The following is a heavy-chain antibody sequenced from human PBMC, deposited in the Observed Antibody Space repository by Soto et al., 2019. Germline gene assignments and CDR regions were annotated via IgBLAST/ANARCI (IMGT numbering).Heavy chain of an antibody. J-gene: IGHJ5*02. CDR2: ISPYNGNT. CDR1: GYTFTSYG. V-gene: IGHV1-18*01. CDR3: ARGGGYCNACSCPYNWFDP. D-gene: IGHD2-15*01. Sequence: QVQLVQSGAEVKKPGASVKVSCKTSGYTFTSYGITWVRQAPGQGLEWMGWISPYNGNTNYAQNLQGRVSMTTDTSTSTAYMELRSLRSDDTAVYYCARGGGYCNACSCPYNWFDPWGQGTLVTVSS.